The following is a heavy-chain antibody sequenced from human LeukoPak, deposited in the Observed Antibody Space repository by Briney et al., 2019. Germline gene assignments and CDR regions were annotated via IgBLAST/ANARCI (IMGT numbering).Heavy chain of an antibody. Sequence: ASVKVSCKASGYTFTGYYMHWVRQAPGQGLEWMGWINPNGGGTNYAQKFQGRVTMTRDTSISTAYMELSSLRSEDTAVYYCARAGGLYSGYDWVDWGQGTLVTVSS. V-gene: IGHV1-2*02. CDR2: INPNGGGT. CDR3: ARAGGLYSGYDWVD. D-gene: IGHD5-12*01. J-gene: IGHJ4*02. CDR1: GYTFTGYY.